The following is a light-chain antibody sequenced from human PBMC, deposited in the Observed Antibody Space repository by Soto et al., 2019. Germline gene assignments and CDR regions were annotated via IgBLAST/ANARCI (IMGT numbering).Light chain of an antibody. CDR2: GAS. V-gene: IGKV3D-20*02. J-gene: IGKJ3*01. CDR1: QSVSSSY. CDR3: QQRSNWPST. Sequence: EIVLTQSPATLSLSPGERATLSCRASQSVSSSYLAWCQQKPGQAPRLLIYGASTRATGIPARFSGSGSGTDFTLTISSLEPEDFAVYYCQQRSNWPSTFGPGTKVDIK.